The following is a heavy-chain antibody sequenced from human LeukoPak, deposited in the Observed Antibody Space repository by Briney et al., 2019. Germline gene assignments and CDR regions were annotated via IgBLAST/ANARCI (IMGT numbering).Heavy chain of an antibody. J-gene: IGHJ3*02. D-gene: IGHD4-17*01. Sequence: SETLSLTCTVSGGSISSYYWSWIRQPPGKGLEWIGYIYYSGSTNYNPSLKSRVTISVDTSKNQSSLKLSSVTAADTAVYYCAREDYGDYAETAFDIWGQGTMVTVSS. V-gene: IGHV4-59*01. CDR3: AREDYGDYAETAFDI. CDR2: IYYSGST. CDR1: GGSISSYY.